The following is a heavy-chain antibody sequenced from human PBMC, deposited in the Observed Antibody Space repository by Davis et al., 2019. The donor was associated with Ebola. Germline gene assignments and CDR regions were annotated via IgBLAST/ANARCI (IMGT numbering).Heavy chain of an antibody. CDR3: ARDIAVAVYYYGMDV. J-gene: IGHJ6*02. V-gene: IGHV3-33*08. CDR1: GFTFSSYA. D-gene: IGHD6-19*01. Sequence: GESLKISCAASGFTFSSYAMHWVRQAPGKGLEWVAVIWYDGSNKYYADSVKGRFTISRDNSKNTLYLQMNSLRAEDTAVYYCARDIAVAVYYYGMDVWGQGTTVTVSS. CDR2: IWYDGSNK.